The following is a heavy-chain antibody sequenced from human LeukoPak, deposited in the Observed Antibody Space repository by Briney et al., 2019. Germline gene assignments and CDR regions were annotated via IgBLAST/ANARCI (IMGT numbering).Heavy chain of an antibody. CDR3: AKVTAKSWDY. D-gene: IGHD2-21*02. CDR2: ISGGSKYI. CDR1: GFTFSSYS. J-gene: IGHJ4*02. Sequence: GGSLRLSCADSGFTFSSYSMNWVRQAPGKGLEWVSSISGGSKYIYNSDSVKGRFTISRDNAKNSLYLQMNSLRAEDTAVYYCAKVTAKSWDYWGQGTLVTVSS. V-gene: IGHV3-21*01.